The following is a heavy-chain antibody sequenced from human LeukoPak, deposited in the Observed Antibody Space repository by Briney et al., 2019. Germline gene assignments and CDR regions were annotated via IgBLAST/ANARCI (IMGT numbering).Heavy chain of an antibody. D-gene: IGHD3-22*01. J-gene: IGHJ4*02. V-gene: IGHV4-38-2*02. Sequence: SETLSLTCTVSGYSISSGYYWGWIRPPPGKGLEWIGSIYHSGSTYYNPSLKRRVTISVDTSKNQLSLKLSSVTAADTAVYYCARDWGLQNYYDIGYFDYWGQGTLVTVSS. CDR1: GYSISSGYY. CDR3: ARDWGLQNYYDIGYFDY. CDR2: IYHSGST.